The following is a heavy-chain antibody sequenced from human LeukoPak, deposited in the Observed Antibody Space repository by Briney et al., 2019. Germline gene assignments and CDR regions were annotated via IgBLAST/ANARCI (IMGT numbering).Heavy chain of an antibody. CDR2: ISYDGRNT. D-gene: IGHD5-18*01. CDR1: GFTFRNYA. Sequence: GGSLRLSCAASGFTFRNYAMHWVRQAPGKGLEWVALISYDGRNTYYADSVKGRFTISRDNSKNTLYLQLTSLRAEDTAIYYCATYRQVLLPFESWGQGTLVTVSS. V-gene: IGHV3-30*04. J-gene: IGHJ4*02. CDR3: ATYRQVLLPFES.